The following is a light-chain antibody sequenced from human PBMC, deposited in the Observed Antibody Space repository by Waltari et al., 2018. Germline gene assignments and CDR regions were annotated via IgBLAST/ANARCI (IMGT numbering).Light chain of an antibody. J-gene: IGKJ1*01. Sequence: DIQMTQSPSTLSASVGDRVTTTCRASQPISNWLAWYQQRPGKAPNLPIHKASTLQKGVPSRFSGSGSGTEFTLAISSLQPDDFATYYCQYYYAFSRTFGPGTKIEIE. V-gene: IGKV1-5*03. CDR2: KAS. CDR1: QPISNW. CDR3: QYYYAFSRT.